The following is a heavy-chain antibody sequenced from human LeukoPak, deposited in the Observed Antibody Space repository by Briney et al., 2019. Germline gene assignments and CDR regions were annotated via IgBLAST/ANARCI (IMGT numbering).Heavy chain of an antibody. CDR1: GFTFSSYE. Sequence: GGSLRLSCAASGFTFSSYEMNWVCQAPGKGLEWVSYISSSGSTIYHADSVKGRFTISRDNAKNSLYLQMNSLRAEDTAVYYCALTLVGAQPLDYWGQGTLVTASS. D-gene: IGHD1-26*01. CDR3: ALTLVGAQPLDY. J-gene: IGHJ4*02. CDR2: ISSSGSTI. V-gene: IGHV3-48*03.